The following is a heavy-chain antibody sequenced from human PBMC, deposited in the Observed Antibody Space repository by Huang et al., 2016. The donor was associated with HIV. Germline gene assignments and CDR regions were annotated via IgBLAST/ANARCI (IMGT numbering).Heavy chain of an antibody. CDR2: VNDGGDS. CDR3: ARRFRVAATRKWFDP. D-gene: IGHD3-10*01. V-gene: IGHV4-34*01. J-gene: IGHJ5*02. CDR1: GESLGTYY. Sequence: QVQLQQWGAGLLKPSETLALTCAVYGESLGTYYWAWIRRPPGKGLQWIGEVNDGGDSNDNPAVESRVTISVDTSRNQVSLTLTSMTAADTATYYCARRFRVAATRKWFDPWGQGTLVIVSS.